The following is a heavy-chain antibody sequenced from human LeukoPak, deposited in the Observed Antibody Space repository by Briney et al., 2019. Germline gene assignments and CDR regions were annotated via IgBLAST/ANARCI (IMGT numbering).Heavy chain of an antibody. V-gene: IGHV3-48*01. D-gene: IGHD3-3*01. Sequence: GGSLRLSCAASGFTFSSYSMNWVRQAPGKGLEWVSYISSSSSTIYYADSVKGRFTISRDNAKNSLYLQMNSLRAEDTAVYYCARGEKYDFWSGDRAFDYWGQGTLVTVSS. CDR1: GFTFSSYS. J-gene: IGHJ4*02. CDR3: ARGEKYDFWSGDRAFDY. CDR2: ISSSSSTI.